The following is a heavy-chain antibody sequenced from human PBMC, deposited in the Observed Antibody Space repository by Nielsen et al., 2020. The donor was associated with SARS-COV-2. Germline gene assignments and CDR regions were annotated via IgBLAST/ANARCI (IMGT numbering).Heavy chain of an antibody. J-gene: IGHJ4*02. CDR3: ARGDVNRGHAPDY. CDR1: GFTFSSYS. V-gene: IGHV3-21*01. Sequence: GESLKISCAASGFTFSSYSMNWVRQAPGKGLEWVSSISSSSSYIYYADSVKGRFTISRDNAKDSLYLQMNSLRAEDTAVYYCARGDVNRGHAPDYWGQGTLVTVSS. CDR2: ISSSSSYI. D-gene: IGHD3-16*01.